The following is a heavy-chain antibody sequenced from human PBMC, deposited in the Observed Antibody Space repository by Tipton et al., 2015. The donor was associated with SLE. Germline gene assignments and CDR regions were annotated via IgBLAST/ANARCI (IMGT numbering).Heavy chain of an antibody. CDR2: IYYTGST. CDR3: SRRGISFGADFDY. V-gene: IGHV4-59*12. J-gene: IGHJ4*02. Sequence: TLSLTCTVSGDSISSYYWSWIRQPPGKGLEWIGYIYYTGSTNYNPSLKSRVTISVDTSKNQFSLRLNSVTAADTAVYYCSRRGISFGADFDYWGPGTLVTVSS. CDR1: GDSISSYY. D-gene: IGHD3-16*01.